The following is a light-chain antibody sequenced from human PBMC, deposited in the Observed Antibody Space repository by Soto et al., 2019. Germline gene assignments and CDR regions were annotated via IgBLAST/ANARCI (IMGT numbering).Light chain of an antibody. CDR1: RSVSSTY. V-gene: IGKV3-20*01. CDR2: AAS. Sequence: EIVLTQSPGTLSSSPGERATLSCRASRSVSSTYLAWFQQKPGQAPRLLIYAASSRATGIPDRFSGSGSGTDFTLTVSRLESEDCAVYYCQQYGSSSWTFGQGTKVEIK. CDR3: QQYGSSSWT. J-gene: IGKJ1*01.